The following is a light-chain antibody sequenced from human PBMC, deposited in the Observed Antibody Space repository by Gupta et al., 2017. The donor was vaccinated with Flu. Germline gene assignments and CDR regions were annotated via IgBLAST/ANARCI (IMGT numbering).Light chain of an antibody. CDR2: GAP. CDR1: QSVLYISDNKNY. V-gene: IGKV4-1*01. J-gene: IGKJ2*01. Sequence: SLGARATIHCNSSQSVLYISDNKNYLASYQQKPGQPPKLLLYGAPTRQSPVPDRFSGSGFATAFTLTIISLLAPDVAVYYCHQEFESPLAFGPGTKMEIK. CDR3: HQEFESPLA.